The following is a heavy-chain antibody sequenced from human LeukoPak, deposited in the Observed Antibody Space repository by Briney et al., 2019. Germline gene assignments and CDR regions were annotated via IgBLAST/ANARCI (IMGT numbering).Heavy chain of an antibody. Sequence: GGSLRLSCAASGFTISNYDMHWVRQKPGKGLEWVSTIHTAGDTYYPDSVKGRFAISRENAKNSLSLQMNSLRAGDTAVYYCARGDYYYSGMDVWPRDHGHRLL. CDR3: ARGDYYYSGMDV. J-gene: IGHJ6*02. V-gene: IGHV3-13*01. D-gene: IGHD2-21*01. CDR1: GFTISNYD. CDR2: IHTAGDT.